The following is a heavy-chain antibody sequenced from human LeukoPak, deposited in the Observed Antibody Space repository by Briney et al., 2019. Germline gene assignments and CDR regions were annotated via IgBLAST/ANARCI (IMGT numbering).Heavy chain of an antibody. Sequence: PGGSLRLSCAASGFTFSSYAMSWVRQAPGKGLEWVANIKQDGSEKYYVDSVKGRFTISRDNAKNSLYLQMNSLRAEDTAVYYCARDLGVGYWGQGTLVTVSS. CDR3: ARDLGVGY. V-gene: IGHV3-7*01. J-gene: IGHJ4*02. CDR1: GFTFSSYA. CDR2: IKQDGSEK.